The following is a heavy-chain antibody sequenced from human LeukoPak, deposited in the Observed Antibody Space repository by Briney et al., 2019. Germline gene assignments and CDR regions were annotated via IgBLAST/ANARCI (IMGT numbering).Heavy chain of an antibody. CDR1: GFTFSDYY. J-gene: IGHJ6*02. CDR2: ISSSGSTI. D-gene: IGHD2-15*01. CDR3: ANSGCSGGSCYSWGYYYGMDV. Sequence: GGSLRLSCAASGFTFSDYYMSWIRQAPGKGLEWVSYISSSGSTIYYADSVKGRFTISRDNSKNTPYLQMNSLRAEDTAVYYCANSGCSGGSCYSWGYYYGMDVWGQGTTVTVSS. V-gene: IGHV3-11*01.